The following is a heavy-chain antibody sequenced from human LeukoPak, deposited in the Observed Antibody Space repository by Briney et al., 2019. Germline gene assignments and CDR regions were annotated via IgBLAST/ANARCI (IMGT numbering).Heavy chain of an antibody. Sequence: SETLSLTCTVSGGSISSYYWSWIRQPPGKGLECIWYIFYSGGVNYTPSLTSRVTISVETTKNKFSLELSSVTAADTAVYYCARLYSYGYVFYWGQGTLVTVSS. V-gene: IGHV4-59*01. CDR1: GGSISSYY. J-gene: IGHJ4*02. CDR2: IFYSGGV. D-gene: IGHD5-18*01. CDR3: ARLYSYGYVFY.